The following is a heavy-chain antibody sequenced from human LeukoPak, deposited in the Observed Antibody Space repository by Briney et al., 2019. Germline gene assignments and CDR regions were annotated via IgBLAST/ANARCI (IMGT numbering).Heavy chain of an antibody. CDR1: GGTFSSYA. CDR2: IIPIFGTA. V-gene: IGHV1-69*06. Sequence: ASVKVSCKASGGTFSSYAISWVRQAPGQGLEWMGGIIPIFGTANYAQKFQGRVTITADKSTSTAYMELSSLRSEDTAVYYCARGVLMVYAIDYYYYYMDVWGKGTTVTVSS. CDR3: ARGVLMVYAIDYYYYYMDV. D-gene: IGHD2-8*01. J-gene: IGHJ6*03.